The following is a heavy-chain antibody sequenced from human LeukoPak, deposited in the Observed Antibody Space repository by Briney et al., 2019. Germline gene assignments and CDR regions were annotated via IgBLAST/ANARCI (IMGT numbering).Heavy chain of an antibody. V-gene: IGHV3-23*01. CDR2: ISGSGGST. Sequence: GGSLRLPCAASGFTFSSYAMSWVRQAPGKGLEWVSAISGSGGSTYYADSVKGRFTISRDNSKNTLYLQMNSLRAEDTAVYYCARSMVNAYFDLWGRGTLVTVSS. CDR3: ARSMVNAYFDL. CDR1: GFTFSSYA. D-gene: IGHD5-18*01. J-gene: IGHJ2*01.